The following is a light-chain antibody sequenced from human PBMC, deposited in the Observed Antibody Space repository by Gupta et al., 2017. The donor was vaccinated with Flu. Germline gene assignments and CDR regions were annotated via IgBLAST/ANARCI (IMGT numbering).Light chain of an antibody. V-gene: IGLV1-40*01. Sequence: QSVLTQPPSVSGAPGQRVTISCTGSSSTIRPNYDLHWYQQVPGTAPKLLIYRNTNRPAGVPDRFSGSTSGTSASLAITGLQTEDEADYYCQSYDSSLSGPVFGGGTRLTVL. CDR2: RNT. CDR3: QSYDSSLSGPV. J-gene: IGLJ2*01. CDR1: SSTIRPNYD.